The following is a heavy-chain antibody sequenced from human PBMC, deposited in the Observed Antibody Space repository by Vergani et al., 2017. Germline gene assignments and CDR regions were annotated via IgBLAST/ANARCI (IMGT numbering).Heavy chain of an antibody. CDR1: GASIRSSNYY. V-gene: IGHV4-39*01. D-gene: IGHD6-19*01. J-gene: IGHJ5*02. CDR2: IYYSGST. CDR3: ARHSTVEWLVKLGWIDP. Sequence: QLQLQESGPGLVKPSATLSLTCSVSGASIRSSNYYWGWIRQPPGKGLEWIASIYYSGSTYYNPSLKGRVTISVDTSKNQFSLKLSYVTAADTAVYFCARHSTVEWLVKLGWIDPWGQGILVTVSS.